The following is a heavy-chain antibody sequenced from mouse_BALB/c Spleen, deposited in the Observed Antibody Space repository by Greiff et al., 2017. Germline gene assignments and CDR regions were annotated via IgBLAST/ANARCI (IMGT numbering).Heavy chain of an antibody. Sequence: EVKLVESGPELVKPGASVKVSCKASGYAFTSYNMYWVKQSHGKSLEWIGYIDPYNGGTSYNQKFKGKATLTVDKSSSTAYMHLNSLTSEDSAVYYCARSTLLRPFAYWGQGTLVTVSA. J-gene: IGHJ3*01. CDR3: ARSTLLRPFAY. D-gene: IGHD1-2*01. V-gene: IGHV1S135*01. CDR1: GYAFTSYN. CDR2: IDPYNGGT.